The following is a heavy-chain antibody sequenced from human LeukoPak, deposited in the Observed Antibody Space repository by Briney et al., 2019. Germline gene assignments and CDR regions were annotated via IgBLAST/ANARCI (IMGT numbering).Heavy chain of an antibody. J-gene: IGHJ4*02. Sequence: GASVKVSCTPSGYTFTTYGISWVRQAPGQGLEWMGWISAYNGNTDYAQKFQGRVTMTTDTSTSTAYMELRSLRSDATAVYYCARYLDILTAYCSGYWGQGTLVTVSS. CDR3: ARYLDILTAYCSGY. CDR1: GYTFTTYG. CDR2: ISAYNGNT. V-gene: IGHV1-18*04. D-gene: IGHD3-9*01.